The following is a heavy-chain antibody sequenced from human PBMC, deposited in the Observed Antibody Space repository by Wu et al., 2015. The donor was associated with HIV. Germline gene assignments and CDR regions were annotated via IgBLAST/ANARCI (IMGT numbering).Heavy chain of an antibody. D-gene: IGHD3-22*01. CDR2: INPSGGST. J-gene: IGHJ3*02. CDR3: ARDRDSSGYYNAFDI. CDR1: GYTFTSYY. Sequence: QVQLVQSGAEVKKPGASVKVSCKASGYTFTSYYMHWVRQAPGQGLEWMGIINPSGGSTSYAQMFQGRVTMTRDTSTSTVYMELSSLRSEDTAVYYCARDRDSSGYYNAFDIWGQGTMVTVSS. V-gene: IGHV1-46*01.